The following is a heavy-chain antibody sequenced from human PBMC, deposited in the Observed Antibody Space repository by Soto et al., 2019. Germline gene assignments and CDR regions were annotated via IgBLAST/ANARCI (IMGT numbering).Heavy chain of an antibody. CDR2: IWYDGSNK. V-gene: IGHV3-33*01. J-gene: IGHJ4*02. CDR3: AAEYYDFWSGYYNYFDY. Sequence: GGSLRRSCAASGFTFSSYGMHWVRQAPGKGLEWVAVIWYDGSNKYYADSVKGRFTISRDNSKNTLYLQMNSLRAEDTAVYYCAAEYYDFWSGYYNYFDYWGQGTLVTVSS. D-gene: IGHD3-3*01. CDR1: GFTFSSYG.